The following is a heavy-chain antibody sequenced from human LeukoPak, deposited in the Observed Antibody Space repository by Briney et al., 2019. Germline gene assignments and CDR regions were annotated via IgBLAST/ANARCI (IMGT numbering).Heavy chain of an antibody. D-gene: IGHD6-19*01. CDR2: IDPSDSYT. CDR3: ARQTPGRGSSGD. V-gene: IGHV5-10-1*01. Sequence: GESLKISCKGSGYSLTSSWISWVRQMPGKGLEWMGRIDPSDSYTNYSPSFQGHVTISADKSISTAYLQWSSLKASDTAMYYCARQTPGRGSSGDWGQGTLVTVSS. CDR1: GYSLTSSW. J-gene: IGHJ4*02.